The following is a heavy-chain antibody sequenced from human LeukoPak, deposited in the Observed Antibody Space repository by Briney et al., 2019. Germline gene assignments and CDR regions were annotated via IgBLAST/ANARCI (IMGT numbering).Heavy chain of an antibody. D-gene: IGHD3-16*01. CDR1: GYTFTSYY. Sequence: ASVKVSCKASGYTFTSYYMHWVRQAPGQGPEWMGILNPSGGRTSYAQKFQGRVTMTRDTSTSTVYMELSSLRSEDTAVYYCARDGPGGTYYYYMDVWGKGTTVTVSS. J-gene: IGHJ6*03. V-gene: IGHV1-46*01. CDR2: LNPSGGRT. CDR3: ARDGPGGTYYYYMDV.